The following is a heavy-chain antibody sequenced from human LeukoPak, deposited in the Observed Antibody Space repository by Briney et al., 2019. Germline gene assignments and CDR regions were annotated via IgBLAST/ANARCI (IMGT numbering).Heavy chain of an antibody. J-gene: IGHJ4*02. CDR1: GYTFTSYY. Sequence: ASVKVSCKASGYTFTSYYMHWVRQAPGQGLEWMGIINPSGGSTSYAQKFQGRATMTRDTSTSTVYMELSSLRSEDTAVYYCARGHCSGGSCYLGSVDYWGQGTLVTVSS. D-gene: IGHD2-15*01. V-gene: IGHV1-46*01. CDR3: ARGHCSGGSCYLGSVDY. CDR2: INPSGGST.